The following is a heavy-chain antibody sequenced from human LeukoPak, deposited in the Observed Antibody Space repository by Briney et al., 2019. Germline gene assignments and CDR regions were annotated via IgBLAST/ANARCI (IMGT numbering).Heavy chain of an antibody. CDR3: ARDPQGYGLFDY. D-gene: IGHD5-12*01. CDR1: GGSISSYY. CDR2: IYYSGST. J-gene: IGHJ4*02. V-gene: IGHV4-59*01. Sequence: PSETLSLTCTVSGGSISSYYWSWIRQPPGKGLEWIGYIYYSGSTNYKPSLKSRVTISVDTSKNQFSLKLSSVTAADTAVYYCARDPQGYGLFDYWGQGTLVTVSS.